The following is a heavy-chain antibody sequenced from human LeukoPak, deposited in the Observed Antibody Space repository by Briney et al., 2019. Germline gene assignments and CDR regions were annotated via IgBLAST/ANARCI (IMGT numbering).Heavy chain of an antibody. CDR1: GYTFTSYY. J-gene: IGHJ6*03. D-gene: IGHD5-18*01. V-gene: IGHV1-46*01. CDR3: ARVVKNTGMVTGSYYMDV. CDR2: INPSGGST. Sequence: ASVKVSCKASGYTFTSYYMHWVRQAPGQGLEWMGIINPSGGSTSYAQKFQGRVTMTRDMSTSTVYMELSSLRSEDTAVYYCARVVKNTGMVTGSYYMDVWGKGTTVTVSS.